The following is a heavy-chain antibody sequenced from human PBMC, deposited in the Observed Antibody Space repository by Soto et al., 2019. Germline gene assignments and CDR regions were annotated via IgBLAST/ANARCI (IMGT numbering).Heavy chain of an antibody. V-gene: IGHV2-5*02. J-gene: IGHJ4*02. CDR1: GFSLSTSGVA. CDR3: AHIDYDYIWGSYYFDY. CDR2: IYWDDDK. Sequence: QITLKESGPTLVKPTQTLTLTCTFSGFSLSTSGVAVGWIRQPPGKALEWLALIYWDDDKRYSPSLKSTLTITKDTSKNQVVLTMTNMDPVDTATYYCAHIDYDYIWGSYYFDYWGQGTLVTVSS. D-gene: IGHD3-16*01.